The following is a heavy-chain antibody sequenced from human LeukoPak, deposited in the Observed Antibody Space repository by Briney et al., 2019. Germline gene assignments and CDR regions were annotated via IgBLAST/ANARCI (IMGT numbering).Heavy chain of an antibody. Sequence: ASVKVSCKASGYTFTSYGISWVRQAPGQGLEWMGWISAYNGNTNYAQKLQGRVTMTTDTSTSTAYMELRSLRSDDTAVYYCARRDFWSGRYYYYGMDVWGQGTTVTVSS. V-gene: IGHV1-18*01. D-gene: IGHD3-3*01. CDR1: GYTFTSYG. CDR3: ARRDFWSGRYYYYGMDV. CDR2: ISAYNGNT. J-gene: IGHJ6*02.